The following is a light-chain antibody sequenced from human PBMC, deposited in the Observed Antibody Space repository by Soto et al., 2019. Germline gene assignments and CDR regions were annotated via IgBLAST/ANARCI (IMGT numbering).Light chain of an antibody. CDR2: AAS. CDR3: LQPNSYTLT. CDR1: QNIDKW. Sequence: DIQMTQSPSSVSAFVGDRVTITCRASQNIDKWIAWYQQKPGKDPKLLIYAASSLRGGVPSRFSRIVSGTDFNLTISSLQTEDCATYEGLQPNSYTLTVGQRTKVDIK. J-gene: IGKJ1*01. V-gene: IGKV1-12*01.